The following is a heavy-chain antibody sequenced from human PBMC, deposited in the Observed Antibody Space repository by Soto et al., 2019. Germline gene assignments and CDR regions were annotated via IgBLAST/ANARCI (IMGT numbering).Heavy chain of an antibody. CDR3: AISSEGWFDP. V-gene: IGHV1-2*02. CDR2: INPNSGGT. CDR1: GYTFTGYY. D-gene: IGHD2-15*01. J-gene: IGHJ5*02. Sequence: QVQLVQSGAEVKKPGASVKVSCKASGYTFTGYYMHLVRQAPGQGLEWMGWINPNSGGTNYAQKFQGGVTRTRDTSIRTAYMELSRLGSDDTAVYYCAISSEGWFDPWRQGTLVTVSS.